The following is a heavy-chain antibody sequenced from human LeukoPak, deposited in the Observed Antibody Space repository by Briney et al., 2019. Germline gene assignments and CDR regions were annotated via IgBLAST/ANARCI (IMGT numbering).Heavy chain of an antibody. CDR2: IYYSGST. CDR1: GGSISSGDYY. D-gene: IGHD2-2*02. Sequence: PSETLSLTCTVSGGSISSGDYYWSWIRQPPGKGLEWIGYIYYSGSTYYNPSLKSRVTISVDTSKNQFSLKLSSVTAADTAVYYCARALHCSSTSCYMGLDWFDPWGQGTLVTVSS. CDR3: ARALHCSSTSCYMGLDWFDP. J-gene: IGHJ5*02. V-gene: IGHV4-30-4*01.